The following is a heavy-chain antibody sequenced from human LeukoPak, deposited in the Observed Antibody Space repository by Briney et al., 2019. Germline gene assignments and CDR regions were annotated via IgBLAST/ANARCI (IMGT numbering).Heavy chain of an antibody. Sequence: SETLSLTCTVSGGSISSGYYYWSWIRQPAGKGLEWIGRISTSGSTNYNPSLKSRVTISVDTSKNQFSLKLSSVTAADTAVYYCARDRGTYGSGSYYTDYWGQGTLVTVSS. D-gene: IGHD3-10*01. CDR3: ARDRGTYGSGSYYTDY. V-gene: IGHV4-61*02. J-gene: IGHJ4*02. CDR2: ISTSGST. CDR1: GGSISSGYYY.